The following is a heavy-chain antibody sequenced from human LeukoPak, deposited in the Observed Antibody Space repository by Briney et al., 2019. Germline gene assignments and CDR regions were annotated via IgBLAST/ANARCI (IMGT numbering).Heavy chain of an antibody. J-gene: IGHJ3*02. Sequence: GSLRLSCAASGFTFSSYGMSWVRQAPGKGLEWVSAISGSGGSTYYADSVKGRFTISRDNSKNTLYLQMNSLRAEDTAVYYCAKEYYYDSSGPSLDAFDIWGQGTMVTVSS. D-gene: IGHD3-22*01. CDR1: GFTFSSYG. V-gene: IGHV3-23*01. CDR2: ISGSGGST. CDR3: AKEYYYDSSGPSLDAFDI.